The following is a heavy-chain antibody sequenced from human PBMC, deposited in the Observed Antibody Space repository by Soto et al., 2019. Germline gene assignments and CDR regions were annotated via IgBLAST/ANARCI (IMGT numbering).Heavy chain of an antibody. CDR2: ISYDGSNK. J-gene: IGHJ4*02. CDR3: AKRDGYNPLFDY. V-gene: IGHV3-30*18. CDR1: GFTFSSYG. Sequence: GGSLRLSCAASGFTFSSYGMHWVRQAPGKGLEWVAVISYDGSNKYYADSVKGRFTISRDNSKNTLYLQMNSLRAEDTAVYYCAKRDGYNPLFDYWGQGXLVTVYS. D-gene: IGHD5-12*01.